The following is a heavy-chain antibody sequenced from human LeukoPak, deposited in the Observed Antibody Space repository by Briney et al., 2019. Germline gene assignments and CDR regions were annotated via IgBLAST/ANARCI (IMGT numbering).Heavy chain of an antibody. D-gene: IGHD3-22*01. CDR3: ARDFRYHDSSGYYSFDY. Sequence: SGGSLRLSCAASGFTFTTYGMNWVRQAPGKGLEWVSYLSGGSNSIYYAESVKGRFTISRDNAKNSLYLQTNSLRDEDTAVYYCARDFRYHDSSGYYSFDYWGQGTLVTVSS. V-gene: IGHV3-48*02. CDR1: GFTFTTYG. J-gene: IGHJ4*02. CDR2: LSGGSNSI.